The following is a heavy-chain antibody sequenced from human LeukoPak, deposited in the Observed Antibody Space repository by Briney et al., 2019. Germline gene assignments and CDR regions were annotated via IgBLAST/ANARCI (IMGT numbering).Heavy chain of an antibody. CDR2: ITYDGSNK. D-gene: IGHD3-16*01. V-gene: IGHV3-30-3*01. Sequence: GGSLRLSCAASGFTFSSYAMHWVRQAPGKGLDWVAVITYDGSNKYYADSVKGRFTISRDNSKNTLYLQMNSLRAEETAVYYWARDKIFTRRVLGGIDYWGQGTLVTVSS. CDR3: ARDKIFTRRVLGGIDY. J-gene: IGHJ4*02. CDR1: GFTFSSYA.